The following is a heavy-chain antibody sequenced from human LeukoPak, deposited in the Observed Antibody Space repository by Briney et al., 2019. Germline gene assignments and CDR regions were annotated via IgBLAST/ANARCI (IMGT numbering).Heavy chain of an antibody. CDR1: GFTFSSYG. CDR3: AKEGNYGGKMLLEY. D-gene: IGHD4-23*01. J-gene: IGHJ4*02. Sequence: PGGSLRLSCAASGFTFSSYGMHWVRQAPGKGLVWVAVISYDGSNKYYADSVKGRFTISRDDSKNTLYLQMNSLRAEDTAVYYCAKEGNYGGKMLLEYWGQGTLVTVSS. CDR2: ISYDGSNK. V-gene: IGHV3-30*18.